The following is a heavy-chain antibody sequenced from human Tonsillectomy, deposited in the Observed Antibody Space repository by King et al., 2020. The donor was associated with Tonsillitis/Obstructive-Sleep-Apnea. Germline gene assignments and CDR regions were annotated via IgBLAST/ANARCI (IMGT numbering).Heavy chain of an antibody. Sequence: TFKDSGPALVKPTQTPTLNCTFSGFSLSTSGMCVSWISHPPGKALACLARIDLDEDKYYSTSLNTRLTISKDTSKNQVVLTMTNMDPVDTATYYCARMASYYYGSGSYYYYYMDVWGKGTTVTVSS. D-gene: IGHD3-10*01. J-gene: IGHJ6*03. CDR1: GFSLSTSGMC. CDR2: IDLDEDK. V-gene: IGHV2-70*11. CDR3: ARMASYYYGSGSYYYYYMDV.